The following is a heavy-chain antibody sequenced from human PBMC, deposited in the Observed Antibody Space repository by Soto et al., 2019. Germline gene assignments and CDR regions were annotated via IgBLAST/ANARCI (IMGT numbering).Heavy chain of an antibody. CDR1: GGSISSYY. Sequence: PSETLSLTCTVSGGSISSYYWSWIRQPPGKGLEWIGYIYYSGSTNYNPSLKSRVTISVDTSKNQFSLKLSSVTAADTAVYYCAREFSSWDSDNWFGPWGQGTLVTVSS. CDR3: AREFSSWDSDNWFGP. J-gene: IGHJ5*02. D-gene: IGHD6-13*01. V-gene: IGHV4-59*01. CDR2: IYYSGST.